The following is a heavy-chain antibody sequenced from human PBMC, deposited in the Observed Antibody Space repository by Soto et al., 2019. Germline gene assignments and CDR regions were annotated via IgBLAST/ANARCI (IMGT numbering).Heavy chain of an antibody. D-gene: IGHD3-3*01. Sequence: GESLKISCKTSGYSFTNYWIGWVRQMPGKGLELMGIIYPGDSDTRYSPSFQGQVTISADKSISTAYLQWSSLKASDTATYYCARLGFNYDFLSGYYNVHHYYGIDVWGQGTTVTVSS. CDR1: GYSFTNYW. J-gene: IGHJ6*02. CDR2: IYPGDSDT. CDR3: ARLGFNYDFLSGYYNVHHYYGIDV. V-gene: IGHV5-51*01.